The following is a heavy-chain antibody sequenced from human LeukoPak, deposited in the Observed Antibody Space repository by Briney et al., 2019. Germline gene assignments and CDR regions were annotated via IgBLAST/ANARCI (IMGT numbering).Heavy chain of an antibody. CDR3: AKRVAEQSTSWYIDI. J-gene: IGHJ3*02. D-gene: IGHD6-19*01. Sequence: GGSLRLSCAASGYTYSSYTMLWVRQAPGKGLEWVSAIDGSGVTSFYGDSVKARFTISRDNSKNTLYLQMNSLGAEDTALYYCAKRVAEQSTSWYIDIWGLGTMVTVSS. V-gene: IGHV3-23*02. CDR2: IDGSGVTS. CDR1: GYTYSSYT.